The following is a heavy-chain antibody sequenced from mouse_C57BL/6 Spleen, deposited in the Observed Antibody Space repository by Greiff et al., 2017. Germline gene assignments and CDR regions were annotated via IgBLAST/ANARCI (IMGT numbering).Heavy chain of an antibody. CDR1: GFSLTSYG. CDR3: GKGRSNYWYFDF. J-gene: IGHJ1*03. Sequence: QVQLQESGPGLVAPSQSLSITCTVSGFSLTSYGVSWVRQPPGKGLEWLGVIWGDGSTNSHSALISRLSISKENSKSQVFLKLNRLQTDDTATYYYGKGRSNYWYFDFWGTGTPVTVSS. D-gene: IGHD1-1*01. V-gene: IGHV2-3*01. CDR2: IWGDGST.